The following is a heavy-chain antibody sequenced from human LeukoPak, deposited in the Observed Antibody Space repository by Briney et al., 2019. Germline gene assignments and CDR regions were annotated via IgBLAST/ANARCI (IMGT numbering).Heavy chain of an antibody. D-gene: IGHD6-19*01. V-gene: IGHV4-4*07. Sequence: SETLSLTCTVSGGSISSYYWSWIRQPAGKGLEWIGRIYTSGSTNYNPSLKSRVAMSVDTSKNQFSLKLSSVTAADTAVYYCARDDSSGWYSTEIWGQGTMVTVSS. CDR1: GGSISSYY. CDR2: IYTSGST. CDR3: ARDDSSGWYSTEI. J-gene: IGHJ3*02.